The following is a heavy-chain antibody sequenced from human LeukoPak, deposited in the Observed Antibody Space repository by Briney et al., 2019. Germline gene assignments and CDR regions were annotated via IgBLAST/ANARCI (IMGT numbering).Heavy chain of an antibody. CDR1: GYTFTSYD. V-gene: IGHV1-8*01. CDR3: ARNHYDILTGYYYYYYYMDV. D-gene: IGHD3-9*01. CDR2: MNPNSGNT. Sequence: ASVKVSCKASGYTFTSYDINWVRQATGQGLEWMGWMNPNSGNTGYAQKFQGRVPMTRNTSISTAYMELSSLRSEDTAVYYCARNHYDILTGYYYYYYYMDVWGKGTTVTVSS. J-gene: IGHJ6*03.